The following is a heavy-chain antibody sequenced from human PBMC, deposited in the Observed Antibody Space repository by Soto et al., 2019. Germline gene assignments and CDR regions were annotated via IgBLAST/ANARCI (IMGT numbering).Heavy chain of an antibody. D-gene: IGHD3-22*01. V-gene: IGHV1-2*02. CDR2: INPNSGGT. Sequence: GVSVNVSLGACGYGLACYYRRSMQQETGKGLDKIGWINPNSGGTNYAQKFQGMVTMTRETSISTAYMALSRLRSDDTAVYYCARVDPIYYASSGYYLDYWGQGPLGTVSS. CDR3: ARVDPIYYASSGYYLDY. CDR1: GYGLACYY. J-gene: IGHJ4*02.